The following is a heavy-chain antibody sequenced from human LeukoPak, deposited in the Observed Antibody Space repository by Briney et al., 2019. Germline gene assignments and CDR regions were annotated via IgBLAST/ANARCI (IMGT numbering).Heavy chain of an antibody. Sequence: GSSVKVSCKASGGTFSSYAISWVRQAPGQGLEWMGRIIPIFGTANYAQKFQGRVTITTDESTSTAYMELSSLRSEDTAVYYCARSNYYDSSGYYRPFADWGQGTLATVSS. D-gene: IGHD3-22*01. CDR3: ARSNYYDSSGYYRPFAD. CDR1: GGTFSSYA. J-gene: IGHJ4*02. V-gene: IGHV1-69*05. CDR2: IIPIFGTA.